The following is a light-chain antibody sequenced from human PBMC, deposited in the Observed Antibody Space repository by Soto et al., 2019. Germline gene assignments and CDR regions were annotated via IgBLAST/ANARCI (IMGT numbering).Light chain of an antibody. CDR2: STS. V-gene: IGLV7-43*01. J-gene: IGLJ2*01. CDR3: LLYYGGAQVL. CDR1: AGAVTSAYY. Sequence: QAVVTQEPSLTVSPGGTVTLTCASSAGAVTSAYYTNWLQQKPGQAPRALIYSTSEKHSWTPARFSGSLLGGKAALTLSAAQPEEVADYYCLLYYGGAQVLFGGGTKLTVL.